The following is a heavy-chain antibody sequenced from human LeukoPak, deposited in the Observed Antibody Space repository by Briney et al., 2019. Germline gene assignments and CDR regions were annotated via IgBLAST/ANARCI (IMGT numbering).Heavy chain of an antibody. CDR1: GGTFSSYA. CDR3: ARGDYYDSSGYYGFLDY. Sequence: SVKVSCKASGGTFSSYAISWVRQAPGQGLEWMGRIIPILGIANYAQKFQGRVTITADKSTSTAYMELSSLRSEDTAVYYCARGDYYDSSGYYGFLDYWGQGTLVTVSS. D-gene: IGHD3-22*01. CDR2: IIPILGIA. J-gene: IGHJ4*02. V-gene: IGHV1-69*04.